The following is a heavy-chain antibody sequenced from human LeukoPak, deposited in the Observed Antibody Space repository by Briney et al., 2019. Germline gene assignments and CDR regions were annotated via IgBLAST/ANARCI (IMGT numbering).Heavy chain of an antibody. CDR2: IHYSGST. V-gene: IGHV4-59*01. Sequence: SETLSLTCTVSGGSISSYYWSWIRQPPGKGLEWIGYIHYSGSTNYNPSLKSRVTISVDTSKNQFSLKLSSVTAADTAVYYCARGPTVTPRYWGQGTLVTVSS. CDR1: GGSISSYY. D-gene: IGHD4-17*01. CDR3: ARGPTVTPRY. J-gene: IGHJ4*02.